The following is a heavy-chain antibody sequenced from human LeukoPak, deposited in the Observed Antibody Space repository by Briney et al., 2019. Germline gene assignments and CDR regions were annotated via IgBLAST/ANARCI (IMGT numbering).Heavy chain of an antibody. CDR1: GFTVSSNY. D-gene: IGHD3-10*01. CDR3: ARDGPFGDQIGY. Sequence: GGSLRLSCAASGFTVSSNYMSWVRQAPGKGLEWVSVIYSGGSTYYADSVKGRFTVSRDNYKNTLYLQMNSLRAEDTAVYYCARDGPFGDQIGYWGQGTLVTVSS. CDR2: IYSGGST. J-gene: IGHJ4*02. V-gene: IGHV3-53*01.